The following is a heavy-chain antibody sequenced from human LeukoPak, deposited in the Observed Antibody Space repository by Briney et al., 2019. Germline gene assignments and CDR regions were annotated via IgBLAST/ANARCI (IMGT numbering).Heavy chain of an antibody. CDR2: IYYSGST. V-gene: IGHV4-59*12. Sequence: PSETLSLTCTVSGGSISSYYWSWIRQPPGKGLEWIGYIYYSGSTNYNPSLKSRVTISVDTSKNQFSLKLSSVTAADTAVYYCARGLDDLTRIPRGYYFDYWGQGTLVTVSS. CDR1: GGSISSYY. D-gene: IGHD1-20*01. CDR3: ARGLDDLTRIPRGYYFDY. J-gene: IGHJ4*02.